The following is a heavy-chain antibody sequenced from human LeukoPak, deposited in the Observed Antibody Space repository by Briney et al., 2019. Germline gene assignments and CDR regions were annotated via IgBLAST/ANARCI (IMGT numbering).Heavy chain of an antibody. CDR2: ISYDGTNK. CDR3: ARATYSTSHFSYYFDY. Sequence: QPGGSLRLSCAASGFTFSSYAMHWVRQAPGKGLKWVAVISYDGTNKNYADSVRGRFTISRDNTKNTLYLQMNSLRVDGTAVYYCARATYSTSHFSYYFDYWGQGTLVTVSS. D-gene: IGHD6-6*01. J-gene: IGHJ4*02. CDR1: GFTFSSYA. V-gene: IGHV3-30-3*01.